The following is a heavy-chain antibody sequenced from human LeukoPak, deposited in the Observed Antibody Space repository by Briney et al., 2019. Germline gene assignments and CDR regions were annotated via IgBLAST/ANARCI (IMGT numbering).Heavy chain of an antibody. Sequence: GSVRLPCAASGFTFSSFAMTWIGQPPGKGREWIGYIYDSGSTKYNPSLRSRVTISVDTSKNQFSLKLTSVTAADTAVYYCATGETGSTLGGYRGQGTLGTVSS. V-gene: IGHV4-59*01. J-gene: IGHJ4*02. CDR1: GFTFSSFA. D-gene: IGHD1-1*01. CDR3: ATGETGSTLGGY. CDR2: IYDSGST.